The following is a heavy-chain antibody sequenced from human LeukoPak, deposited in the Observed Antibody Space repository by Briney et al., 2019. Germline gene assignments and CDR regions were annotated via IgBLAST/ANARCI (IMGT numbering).Heavy chain of an antibody. CDR2: IRYDGSDK. CDR3: AKMLATIGFGHYFDY. Sequence: GGTLRLSCAASGFTFSSYGMSWVRQAPGKGLEWLTFIRYDGSDKYYADSVKGRFTISRDNSKNTLYLQMNSLRAEDTAVYYCAKMLATIGFGHYFDYWGQGTLVTVSS. J-gene: IGHJ4*02. D-gene: IGHD5-12*01. CDR1: GFTFSSYG. V-gene: IGHV3-30*02.